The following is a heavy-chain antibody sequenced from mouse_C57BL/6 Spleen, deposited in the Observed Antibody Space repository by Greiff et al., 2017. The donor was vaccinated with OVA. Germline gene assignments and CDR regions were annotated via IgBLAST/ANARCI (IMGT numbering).Heavy chain of an antibody. D-gene: IGHD2-3*01. V-gene: IGHV1-31*01. CDR1: GYSFTGYY. Sequence: VQLQQSGPELVKPGASVKISCKASGYSFTGYYMHWVKQSHGNILDWIGYIYPYNGVSSYNQKFKGKATLTVDKSSSTAYMELRSLTSEDSAVYYCERSPIYDGYYDFDYWGKGTTLTVSS. J-gene: IGHJ2*01. CDR3: ERSPIYDGYYDFDY. CDR2: IYPYNGVS.